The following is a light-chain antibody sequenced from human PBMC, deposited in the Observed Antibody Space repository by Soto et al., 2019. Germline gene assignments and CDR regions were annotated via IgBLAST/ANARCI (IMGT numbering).Light chain of an antibody. J-gene: IGLJ1*01. CDR3: ATWDDRLDGYV. CDR2: SHN. V-gene: IGLV1-44*01. Sequence: QSVLTQSPSASGTPGQRVIISCSGSSSNIGSNTVNWYQQLPGAAPKLLIYSHNQRPSGVPDRFSGSQYGTSASLAISGLQSEDGADYYCATWDDRLDGYVFGTGTKVTVL. CDR1: SSNIGSNT.